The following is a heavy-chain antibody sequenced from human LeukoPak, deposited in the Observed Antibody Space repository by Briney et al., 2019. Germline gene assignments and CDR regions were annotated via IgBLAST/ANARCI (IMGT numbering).Heavy chain of an antibody. J-gene: IGHJ4*02. V-gene: IGHV4-34*01. CDR2: IKHSGST. CDR1: GGSFSGFY. D-gene: IGHD4-23*01. CDR3: ARGTMTTVAPAFDY. Sequence: PSETLSLTCAVYGGSFSGFYWSWIRQPPGQGVEWFGEIKHSGSTNYNPSLKSRVTISVDTSKNQFSLRLSSGTAADTAVYYCARGTMTTVAPAFDYWGQGNLVTVSS.